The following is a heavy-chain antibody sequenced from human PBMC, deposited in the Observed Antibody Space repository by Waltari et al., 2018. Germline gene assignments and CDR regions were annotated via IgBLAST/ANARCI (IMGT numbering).Heavy chain of an antibody. V-gene: IGHV3-9*01. CDR2: ISWNSGSI. CDR3: ARKISSDY. CDR1: GFTFDDYA. Sequence: EVQLVESGGGLVQPGRSLRLYCAASGFTFDDYAMHWVRQAPGKGLEWVSGISWNSGSIGYADSVKGRFTISRDNAKNSLYLQMNSLRAEDTALYYCARKISSDYWGQGTLVTVSS. J-gene: IGHJ4*02.